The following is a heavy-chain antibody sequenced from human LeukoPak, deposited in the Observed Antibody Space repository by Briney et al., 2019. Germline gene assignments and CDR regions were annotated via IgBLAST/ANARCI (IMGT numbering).Heavy chain of an antibody. CDR1: GFTFSIYA. CDR2: ISGSGGST. J-gene: IGHJ4*02. V-gene: IGHV3-23*01. Sequence: GGSLRLSCAASGFTFSIYAMSWVRQAPGKGLEWVSAISGSGGSTYYADSVKGRFTISRDNSKNTLYLQMNSLRAEDTAVYYCAKVAGYSYGYGRFFDYWGQGTLVTVSS. D-gene: IGHD5-18*01. CDR3: AKVAGYSYGYGRFFDY.